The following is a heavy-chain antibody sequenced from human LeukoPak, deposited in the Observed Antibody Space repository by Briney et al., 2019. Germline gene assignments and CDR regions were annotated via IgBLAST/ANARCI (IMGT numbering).Heavy chain of an antibody. V-gene: IGHV3-7*04. Sequence: GGSLRLSCVASGFTFSSYWMSWVRQAPGKGLEWVANIKQDGSQKHYVDSVKGRFTISRDNAENALYLQMNSLRAEDTAVYYCASDRSRTTVENSNWFDPWGQGTLVTVSS. D-gene: IGHD4-23*01. J-gene: IGHJ5*02. CDR3: ASDRSRTTVENSNWFDP. CDR2: IKQDGSQK. CDR1: GFTFSSYW.